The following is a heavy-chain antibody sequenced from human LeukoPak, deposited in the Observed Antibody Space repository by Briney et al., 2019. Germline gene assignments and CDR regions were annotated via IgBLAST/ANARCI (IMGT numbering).Heavy chain of an antibody. D-gene: IGHD3-22*01. Sequence: SETLSLTCTVSGGSISSSSYYWGWIRQPPGKGLEWIGSIYYSGSTYYNPSLKSRVTISVDTSKNQFSLKLSSVTAADTAVYYCARQGRISMIVVLIEDAFDIWGRGTMVTVSS. J-gene: IGHJ3*02. CDR2: IYYSGST. CDR1: GGSISSSSYY. V-gene: IGHV4-39*01. CDR3: ARQGRISMIVVLIEDAFDI.